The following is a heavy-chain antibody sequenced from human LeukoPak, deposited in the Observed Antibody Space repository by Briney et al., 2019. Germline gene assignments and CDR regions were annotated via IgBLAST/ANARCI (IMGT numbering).Heavy chain of an antibody. J-gene: IGHJ4*02. Sequence: GGTLRLSCAASEFPFSNYGMSWVRQAPGKGLEWVSSISTSGGSTYYADSVKGRFTISRDNSKNTLYLQMNSLRAEDTAVYYCARGGPAAGRFGYWGQGTLVTVSS. D-gene: IGHD6-13*01. CDR3: ARGGPAAGRFGY. V-gene: IGHV3-23*01. CDR1: EFPFSNYG. CDR2: ISTSGGST.